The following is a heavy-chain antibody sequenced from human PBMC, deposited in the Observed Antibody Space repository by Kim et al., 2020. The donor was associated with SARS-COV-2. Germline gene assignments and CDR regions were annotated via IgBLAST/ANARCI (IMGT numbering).Heavy chain of an antibody. Sequence: GGSLRLSCAASGFTVSSNYMSWVRQAPGKGLEWVSVIYSGGSTYYADSVKGRFTISRDNSKNTLYLQMNSLRAEDTAVYYCARTVEELWFGRGGWFDPWGQGTLVTVSS. CDR3: ARTVEELWFGRGGWFDP. J-gene: IGHJ5*02. CDR2: IYSGGST. D-gene: IGHD3-10*01. CDR1: GFTVSSNY. V-gene: IGHV3-66*02.